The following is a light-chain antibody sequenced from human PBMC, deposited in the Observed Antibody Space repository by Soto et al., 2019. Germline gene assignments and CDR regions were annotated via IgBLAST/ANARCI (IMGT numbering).Light chain of an antibody. J-gene: IGKJ1*01. CDR2: GAS. CDR3: QQFDSSPLT. CDR1: QSVSSNY. Sequence: EIVLTQSPGTLSLSPGERATLSCRASQSVSSNYLAWYQQKPGQAPRLLIYGASSRATGFPDRFSGSGSGTDFPLTISRLGPEDFAVYYCQQFDSSPLTFGQGTKVEIK. V-gene: IGKV3-20*01.